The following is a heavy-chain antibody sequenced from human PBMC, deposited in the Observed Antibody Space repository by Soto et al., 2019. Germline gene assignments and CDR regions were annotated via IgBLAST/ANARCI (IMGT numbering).Heavy chain of an antibody. D-gene: IGHD2-8*01. V-gene: IGHV3-33*01. CDR3: ASSMYAIPPTYYYYGMDV. CDR1: GFTFSSYG. Sequence: GGSLRLSCAASGFTFSSYGMHWVRQAPGKGLEWVAVIWYDGSNKYYADSVKGRFTISRDNSKNTLYLQMYSLRAEDTAVYYCASSMYAIPPTYYYYGMDVWGQGTTVTVSS. CDR2: IWYDGSNK. J-gene: IGHJ6*02.